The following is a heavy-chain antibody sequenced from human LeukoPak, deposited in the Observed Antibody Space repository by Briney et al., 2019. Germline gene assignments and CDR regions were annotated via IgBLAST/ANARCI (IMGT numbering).Heavy chain of an antibody. Sequence: SVKVSCKASGYTFTSYGISWVRQAPGQGLEWMGGIIPIFGTANYAQKFQGRVTITADESTSTAYMELSSLRSEDTAVYYCARDEGISADAEGAFDIWGQGTMVTVSS. V-gene: IGHV1-69*13. CDR1: GYTFTSYG. D-gene: IGHD6-13*01. CDR3: ARDEGISADAEGAFDI. J-gene: IGHJ3*02. CDR2: IIPIFGTA.